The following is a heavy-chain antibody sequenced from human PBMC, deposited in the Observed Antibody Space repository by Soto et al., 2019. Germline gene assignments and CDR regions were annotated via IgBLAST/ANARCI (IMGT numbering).Heavy chain of an antibody. CDR1: GGSINNGGYY. J-gene: IGHJ5*02. V-gene: IGHV4-39*01. CDR2: IFYSGST. Sequence: PSETLSLTCTVSGGSINNGGYYWSWIRQHPGKGLEWIGYIFYSGSTYYNPSLKSRVTVSVDTSKNQFSLKLSSVTAADTAVYYCARHPSDFWFDPWGQGTLVTVSS. D-gene: IGHD2-21*02. CDR3: ARHPSDFWFDP.